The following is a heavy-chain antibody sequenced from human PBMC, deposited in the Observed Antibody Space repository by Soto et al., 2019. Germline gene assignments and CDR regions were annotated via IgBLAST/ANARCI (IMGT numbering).Heavy chain of an antibody. V-gene: IGHV4-39*01. Sequence: PSETLSLTCTVSGGSISSSSYYWGWIRQPPGKGLEWIGSIYYSGSTYYNPSLKSRVAISVDTSKNQFSLKLRSVTAADTAVYYCASLYYYDSSGFYWGQGTLVTVPQ. D-gene: IGHD3-22*01. CDR3: ASLYYYDSSGFY. CDR1: GGSISSSSYY. J-gene: IGHJ4*02. CDR2: IYYSGST.